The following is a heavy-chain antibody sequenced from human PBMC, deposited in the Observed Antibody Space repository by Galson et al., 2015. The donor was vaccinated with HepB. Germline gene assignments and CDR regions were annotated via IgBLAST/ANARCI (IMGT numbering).Heavy chain of an antibody. CDR1: GFSLSTSGMC. J-gene: IGHJ3*02. CDR2: IDWDDDK. D-gene: IGHD3-22*01. V-gene: IGHV2-70*01. Sequence: PALVKPTQTLTLTCTFSGFSLSTSGMCVSWIRQPPGKALEWLAIIDWDDDKYYSTSLKTRLTISKDTSKNQVVLTMTNMDPVDTATYYCARVQDSSGYDAFDIWGQGTMVTVSS. CDR3: ARVQDSSGYDAFDI.